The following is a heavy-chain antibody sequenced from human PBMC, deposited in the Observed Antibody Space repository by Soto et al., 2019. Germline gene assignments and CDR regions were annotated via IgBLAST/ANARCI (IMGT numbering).Heavy chain of an antibody. D-gene: IGHD3-9*01. CDR1: GGSISSSSYY. CDR3: ARSPQNYDILTGYYSNAFDI. Sequence: SETLSLTCTVSGGSISSSSYYWGWIRQPPGKGLEWIGYIYYSGSTYYNPSLKSRVTISVDTSKNQFSLKLSSVTAADTAVYYCARSPQNYDILTGYYSNAFDIWGQGTMVTVSS. J-gene: IGHJ3*02. CDR2: IYYSGST. V-gene: IGHV4-39*07.